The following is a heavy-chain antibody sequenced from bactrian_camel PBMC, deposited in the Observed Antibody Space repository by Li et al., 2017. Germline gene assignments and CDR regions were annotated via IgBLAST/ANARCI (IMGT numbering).Heavy chain of an antibody. J-gene: IGHJ7*01. V-gene: IGHV3S53*01. CDR2: IERDGQT. CDR1: GHTFSSGC. D-gene: IGHD6*01. Sequence: HVQLVESGGGSVHHGGSLRLSRVASGHTFSSGCMGWFRQAPGKQREGVAAIERDGQTNYANSVKGRFTISQDNVKNTLYLQMTDLKPEDTATYYCAALKVAGPCSHALTFDYGIHYRGQGTQVTVS.